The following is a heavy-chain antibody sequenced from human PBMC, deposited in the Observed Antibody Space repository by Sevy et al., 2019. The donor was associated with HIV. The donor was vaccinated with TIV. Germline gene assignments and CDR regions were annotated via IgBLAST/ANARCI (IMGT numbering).Heavy chain of an antibody. CDR2: ISSSSNYI. CDR1: GFTFSTYT. D-gene: IGHD3-10*01. Sequence: GGSRLSCAASGFTFSTYTMNWVRQAPGKGLQWVSSISSSSNYIYYADSVKGRFTISRDNAKNSLYIQMNSLRAEDTAVYYCARPYGSGSWEAFDIWGQGTMVTVSS. CDR3: ARPYGSGSWEAFDI. V-gene: IGHV3-21*01. J-gene: IGHJ3*02.